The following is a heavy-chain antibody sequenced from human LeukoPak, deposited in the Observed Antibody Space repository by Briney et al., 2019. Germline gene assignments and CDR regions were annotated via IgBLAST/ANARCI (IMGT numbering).Heavy chain of an antibody. CDR1: GFTLSSHA. D-gene: IGHD6-13*01. CDR3: ARDPSRSWWGYFDY. CDR2: FSESSGSS. Sequence: QPGGSLRLSCAASGFTLSSHAMSWVRQAPGKGLEWLSTFSESSGSSHYADSVKGRFTISRDISKNTLYLQMNSLRAEDTAVYYCARDPSRSWWGYFDYWGQGALVTVSS. V-gene: IGHV3-23*01. J-gene: IGHJ4*03.